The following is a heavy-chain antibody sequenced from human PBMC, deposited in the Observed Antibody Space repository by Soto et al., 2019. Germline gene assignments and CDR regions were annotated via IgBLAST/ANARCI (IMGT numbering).Heavy chain of an antibody. Sequence: SETLSLTCTVSGGSISSSSYYWGWIRQPPGKGLEWIGSIYYSGSTNYNPSLKSRVTISVDTSKNQFSLKLSSVTAADTAVYYCARFINGGNSKFDYWGQGTLVTVSS. CDR2: IYYSGST. D-gene: IGHD2-21*02. CDR1: GGSISSSSYY. CDR3: ARFINGGNSKFDY. J-gene: IGHJ4*02. V-gene: IGHV4-39*07.